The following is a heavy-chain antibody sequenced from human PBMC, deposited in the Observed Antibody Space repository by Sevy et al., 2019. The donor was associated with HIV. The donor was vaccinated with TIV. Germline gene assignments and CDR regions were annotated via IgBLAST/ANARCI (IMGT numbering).Heavy chain of an antibody. Sequence: GGSLRLSCAASGFTFSNFEMNWVRQAPGKGLEWISYITSSGSTIYYADSVQGRFTISRDNAKNLLFLQMNSLRAEDTAVYYCARATYYYDSSGPYYFDYWGQGTLVTVSS. D-gene: IGHD3-22*01. CDR1: GFTFSNFE. CDR3: ARATYYYDSSGPYYFDY. CDR2: ITSSGSTI. V-gene: IGHV3-48*03. J-gene: IGHJ4*02.